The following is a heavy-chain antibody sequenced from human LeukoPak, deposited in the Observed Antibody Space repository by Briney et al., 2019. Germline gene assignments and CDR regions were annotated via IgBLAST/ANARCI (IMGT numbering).Heavy chain of an antibody. J-gene: IGHJ5*02. V-gene: IGHV4-59*08. CDR2: IYYSGST. CDR3: ARWLRGWFDP. Sequence: KPSETLSLTCTVSXGSISSYDWSWIRQPPGKGLEWIGYIYYSGSTNYNPSLKSRVTISVDTSKNQFSLKLSSMTAADTAVYYCARWLRGWFDPWGQGILVTVSS. CDR1: XGSISSYD. D-gene: IGHD5-12*01.